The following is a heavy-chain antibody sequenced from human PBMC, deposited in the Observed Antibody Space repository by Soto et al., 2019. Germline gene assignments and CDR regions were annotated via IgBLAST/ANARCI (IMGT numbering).Heavy chain of an antibody. CDR1: GGTFSSYA. J-gene: IGHJ5*02. CDR2: IIPIFGTA. Sequence: SVKVSCKASGGTFSSYAISWVRQAPGQGLEWMGGIIPIFGTANYAQKFQGRVTITADESTSTACMELSSLRSEDTAVYYCARDIPPYNWFDPWGQGTLVTVSS. CDR3: ARDIPPYNWFDP. V-gene: IGHV1-69*13.